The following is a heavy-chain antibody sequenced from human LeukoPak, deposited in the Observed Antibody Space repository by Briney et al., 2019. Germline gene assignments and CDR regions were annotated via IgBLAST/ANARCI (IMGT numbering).Heavy chain of an antibody. CDR2: IIPILGIA. J-gene: IGHJ6*02. V-gene: IGHV1-69*04. CDR1: GGTFSSYA. CDR3: ARGAVRGVISPGDV. Sequence: GSSVKVSCKASGGTFSSYAISWVRQAPGQGLEWMGRIIPILGIANYAQQFQGRVTITADKSTSTAYMELSSLRSEDMAVYYCARGAVRGVISPGDVWGQGTPVTVSS. D-gene: IGHD3-10*01.